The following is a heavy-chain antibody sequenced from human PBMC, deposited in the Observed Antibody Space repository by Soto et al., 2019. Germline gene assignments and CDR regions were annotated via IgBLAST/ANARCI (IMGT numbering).Heavy chain of an antibody. CDR1: GFTFSDHY. CDR2: SRDKANSFST. J-gene: IGHJ4*02. V-gene: IGHV3-72*01. CDR3: TRIAYNYGPGDY. Sequence: GGSLRLSCEVSGFTFSDHYMDWVRQAPGKGLEWVGRSRDKANSFSTAYAPSVKGRFTISRDDSKSSLYLQMNSLKTDDTAVYYCTRIAYNYGPGDYWGQGTLVTVSS. D-gene: IGHD2-21*01.